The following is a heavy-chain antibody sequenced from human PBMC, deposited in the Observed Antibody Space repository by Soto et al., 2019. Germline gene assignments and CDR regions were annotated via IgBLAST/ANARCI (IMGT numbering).Heavy chain of an antibody. CDR1: GGSVSDKRW. CDR2: TFRKGDT. CDR3: GRVWGYCTTGVCYTAFDI. D-gene: IGHD2-8*01. V-gene: IGHV4-4*02. Sequence: GTLSLTCALSGGSVSDKRWWTWVRQTPGKGLEWIGETFRKGDTNYNAFLKSRVSISIDKSRNQVSLILTSVTAADTAVYYCGRVWGYCTTGVCYTAFDIWGQGTMVTVSS. J-gene: IGHJ3*02.